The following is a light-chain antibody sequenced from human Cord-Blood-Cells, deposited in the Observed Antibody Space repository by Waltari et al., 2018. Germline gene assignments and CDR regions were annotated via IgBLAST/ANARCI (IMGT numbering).Light chain of an antibody. V-gene: IGKV1-39*01. CDR3: QQSYSTPLT. CDR2: AAS. Sequence: DIQMPQSPSSLSASVGYRVNITCRASQSFSSYLNWYQQKPGKAPKLLIYAASSFQSGVPSRFSGSGSGTDFTLTISSLQPEDFATYYCQQSYSTPLTFGGGTKVEIK. CDR1: QSFSSY. J-gene: IGKJ4*01.